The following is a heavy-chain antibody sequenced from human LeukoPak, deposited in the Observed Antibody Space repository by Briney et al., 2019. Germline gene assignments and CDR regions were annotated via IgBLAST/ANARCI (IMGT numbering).Heavy chain of an antibody. Sequence: PGGSLRLSCAASGFTFSNAWMTWVRQAPGKGLEWVGRIKSKTDGGTTDYAAPAKGRFTISRNDSKNTLYLQMYSLKTEDTAAYYCATIAAAMTFDYWGQGTLVTVSS. CDR2: IKSKTDGGTT. V-gene: IGHV3-15*01. D-gene: IGHD2-2*01. CDR3: ATIAAAMTFDY. J-gene: IGHJ4*02. CDR1: GFTFSNAW.